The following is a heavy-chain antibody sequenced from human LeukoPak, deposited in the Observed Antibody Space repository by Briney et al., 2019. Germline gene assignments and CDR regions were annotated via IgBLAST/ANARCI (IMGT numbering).Heavy chain of an antibody. D-gene: IGHD2-15*01. V-gene: IGHV3-23*01. CDR3: AKDWVAEGA. Sequence: GGSLRLSCAASGFTFSSYAMSWVRQAPGKGLEWVAVISTTSKTIYYVDSVKGRFTISRDNSKNTLYLQMNSLRDEDTAKYYCAKDWVAEGAWGQGTLVTVSS. CDR1: GFTFSSYA. J-gene: IGHJ4*02. CDR2: ISTTSKTI.